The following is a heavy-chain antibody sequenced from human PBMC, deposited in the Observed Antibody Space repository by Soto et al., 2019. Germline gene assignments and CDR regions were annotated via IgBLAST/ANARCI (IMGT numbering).Heavy chain of an antibody. D-gene: IGHD3-10*01. J-gene: IGHJ4*02. Sequence: QVQLVESGGGVVQPGTSLRLSCVASGFPFTTYGMHWVREGPGKGLEWVAVISVDGSNKYYADSVKGRFTISRDNSKNTLFLQMNSLRPEDTALYYCVGGQYYFDYRGQGTLVTVSS. V-gene: IGHV3-30*03. CDR3: VGGQYYFDY. CDR2: ISVDGSNK. CDR1: GFPFTTYG.